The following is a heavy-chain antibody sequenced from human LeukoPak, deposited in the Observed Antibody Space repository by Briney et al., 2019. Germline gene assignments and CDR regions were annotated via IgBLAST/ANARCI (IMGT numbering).Heavy chain of an antibody. J-gene: IGHJ5*02. CDR1: GFTFSSYW. CDR3: ARGAQSWEPDNWFDP. D-gene: IGHD1-26*01. V-gene: IGHV3-7*01. CDR2: IMQDESEK. Sequence: GGSLRLSCAASGFTFSSYWMSWVRQAPGKGLEWVANIMQDESEKYYVDSVKGRFTISRDNAKDSLYLQVNNLRAEDTAVYYCARGAQSWEPDNWFDPWGQGTLVTVSS.